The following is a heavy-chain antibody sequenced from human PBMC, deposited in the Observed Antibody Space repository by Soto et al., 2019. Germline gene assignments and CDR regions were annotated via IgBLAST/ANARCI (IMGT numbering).Heavy chain of an antibody. Sequence: GGSLRLSCAASGFTFSSYAMHWVRQAPGKGLEWVAVISYDGSNKYYADSVKGRFTISRDNSKNTLYLQMNSLRAEDTAVYYCAGDWAAAVINPIDYWGQGTLVTVSS. V-gene: IGHV3-30-3*01. D-gene: IGHD6-13*01. J-gene: IGHJ4*02. CDR3: AGDWAAAVINPIDY. CDR1: GFTFSSYA. CDR2: ISYDGSNK.